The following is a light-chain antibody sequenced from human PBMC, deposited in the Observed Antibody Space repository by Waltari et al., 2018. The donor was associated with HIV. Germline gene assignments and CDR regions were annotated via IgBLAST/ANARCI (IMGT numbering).Light chain of an antibody. V-gene: IGLV2-14*01. CDR1: TSDISTFNF. J-gene: IGLJ3*02. CDR3: SSYSARGFVV. CDR2: AVY. Sequence: HSALTQPASVSGSPGQSIPIPCTGPTSDISTFNFVSWYQHSPGRAPKHLIFAVYSRPSGISDRFSGSKSGVTASLTISALRAEDEADYFCSSYSARGFVVFGGGTKVTVL.